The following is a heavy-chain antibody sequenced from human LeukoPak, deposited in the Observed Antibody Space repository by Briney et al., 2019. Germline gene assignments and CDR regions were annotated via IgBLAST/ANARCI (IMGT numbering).Heavy chain of an antibody. J-gene: IGHJ4*02. CDR3: TTLEYYDFWSGYSPLDY. Sequence: PGGSLRLSCAASGFTFSNVWMSWVRQAPGKGLEWVGRIKSKTDGGTTDYAAPVKGRFTISRDDSKNTLYLQMNSLKTEDTAVYYCTTLEYYDFWSGYSPLDYWGQGTLVTVSS. CDR2: IKSKTDGGTT. V-gene: IGHV3-15*01. D-gene: IGHD3-3*01. CDR1: GFTFSNVW.